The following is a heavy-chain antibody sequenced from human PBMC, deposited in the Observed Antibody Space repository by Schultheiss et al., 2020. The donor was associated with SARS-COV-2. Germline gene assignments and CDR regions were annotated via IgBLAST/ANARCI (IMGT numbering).Heavy chain of an antibody. J-gene: IGHJ4*02. CDR2: INHSGST. CDR1: GGSISSYY. D-gene: IGHD6-19*01. V-gene: IGHV4-34*01. Sequence: SQTLSLTCTVSGGSISSYYWSWIRQPPGKGLEWIGEINHSGSTNYNPSLKSRVTISVDTSKNQFSLKLSSVTAADTAVYYCARDQPGWGTSDWGQGTLVTVSS. CDR3: ARDQPGWGTSD.